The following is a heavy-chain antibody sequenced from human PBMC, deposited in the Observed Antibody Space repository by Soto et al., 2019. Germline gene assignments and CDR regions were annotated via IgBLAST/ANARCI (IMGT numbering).Heavy chain of an antibody. D-gene: IGHD2-2*01. CDR1: GYTFTSYG. V-gene: IGHV1-18*01. CDR3: ARDHCISTRCYGSNPFDY. Sequence: ASVKVSCKASGYTFTSYGISWVRQAPGQGLEWMGWISAYNGNTNYAQKFQGRVTMTRDTSTSTVYMELSSLRSEDTAVYYCARDHCISTRCYGSNPFDYWGQGTLVTVSS. CDR2: ISAYNGNT. J-gene: IGHJ4*02.